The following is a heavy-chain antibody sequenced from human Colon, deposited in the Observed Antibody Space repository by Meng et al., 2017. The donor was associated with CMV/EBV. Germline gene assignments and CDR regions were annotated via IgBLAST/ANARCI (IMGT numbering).Heavy chain of an antibody. J-gene: IGHJ4*02. CDR3: ARGIKKEGGPCSSTSCYTGFDY. D-gene: IGHD2-2*02. Sequence: ASVKVSCKASGYTFSSNDINWVRQATGQGLEWMGWMNPNSGNTGYAQKFQGRVAMTRNTSISTAYMELSSLRSEDTAVYYCARGIKKEGGPCSSTSCYTGFDYWGQGTLVTVSS. V-gene: IGHV1-8*01. CDR2: MNPNSGNT. CDR1: GYTFSSND.